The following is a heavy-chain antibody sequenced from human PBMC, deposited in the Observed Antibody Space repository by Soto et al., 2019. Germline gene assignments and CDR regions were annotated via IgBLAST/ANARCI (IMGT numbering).Heavy chain of an antibody. CDR1: GFTFSNYA. V-gene: IGHV3-30-3*01. D-gene: IGHD5-12*01. CDR2: ISYDGSNK. CDR3: ARQKQPDGYNSDWWFDY. J-gene: IGHJ4*02. Sequence: GGSLRLSCAASGFTFSNYAMHWVRQAPGKGLEWVAVISYDGSNKYYADSVKGRFTISRDNSKNTLYLQMNSLRAEDTAVYYCARQKQPDGYNSDWWFDYWGQGTLVTVSS.